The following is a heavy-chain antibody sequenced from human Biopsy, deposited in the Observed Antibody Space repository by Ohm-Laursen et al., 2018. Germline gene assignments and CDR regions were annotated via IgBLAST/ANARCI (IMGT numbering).Heavy chain of an antibody. V-gene: IGHV4-59*08. CDR2: ISYSGNT. CDR3: ATTTMDTSGWYGNYFDS. CDR1: SGSISSYY. Sequence: SETLSLTCTVSSGSISSYYWSWIRQPQGKGLEWIGYISYSGNTNYNPSLKSRVTMSVDTSKNQFSLKVYSVTAADTAIYYCATTTMDTSGWYGNYFDSWGQGALVTVSS. J-gene: IGHJ4*02. D-gene: IGHD6-19*01.